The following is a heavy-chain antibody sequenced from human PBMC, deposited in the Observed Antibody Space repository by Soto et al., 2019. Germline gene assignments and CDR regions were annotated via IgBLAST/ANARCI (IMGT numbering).Heavy chain of an antibody. V-gene: IGHV3-48*01. Sequence: GSLRLSCAASGFTFSRYGMNWVRQAPGKGLEWVAYISSSSSTIYYADSVKGRFTISRDNAKNSLYLQMNSLRAEDTAVYYCTTKREGRGGSSSVWGQGTMVTVSS. D-gene: IGHD2-15*01. CDR1: GFTFSRYG. CDR3: TTKREGRGGSSSV. CDR2: ISSSSSTI. J-gene: IGHJ3*01.